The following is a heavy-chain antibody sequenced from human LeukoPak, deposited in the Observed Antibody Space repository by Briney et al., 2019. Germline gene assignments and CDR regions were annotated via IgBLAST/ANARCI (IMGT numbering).Heavy chain of an antibody. Sequence: TLSLTCTVSGGSISGYFWSWIRQPPGKGLEWIGYIYDNGNTNYRSSLESRVTMSVDTSKNQFSLRLNSVTTADTAVYYCVRVSRIDYGANPEGDVWGKGITVIVSS. V-gene: IGHV4-59*12. CDR1: GGSISGYF. D-gene: IGHD4/OR15-4a*01. CDR2: IYDNGNT. J-gene: IGHJ6*04. CDR3: VRVSRIDYGANPEGDV.